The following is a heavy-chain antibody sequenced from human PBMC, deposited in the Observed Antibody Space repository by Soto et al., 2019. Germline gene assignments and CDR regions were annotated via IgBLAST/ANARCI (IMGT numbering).Heavy chain of an antibody. Sequence: SETLSLTCTVSGGSVSSGSYYWSWIRQPPGKGLEWIGYIYYSGSTNYNTSLKSRVTISVDTSKNQFSLKQSSVTAADTAVYYCARARNRAVADYWGQGTLVTVSS. D-gene: IGHD6-19*01. CDR3: ARARNRAVADY. CDR2: IYYSGST. CDR1: GGSVSSGSYY. J-gene: IGHJ4*02. V-gene: IGHV4-61*01.